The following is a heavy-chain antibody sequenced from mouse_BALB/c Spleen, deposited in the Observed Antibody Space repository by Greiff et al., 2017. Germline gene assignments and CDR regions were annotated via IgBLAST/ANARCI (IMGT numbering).Heavy chain of an antibody. CDR2: ISTYYGDA. D-gene: IGHD1-1*02. Sequence: QVQLQQSGAELVRPGVSVKISCKGSGYTFTDYAMHWVKQSHAKSLEWIGVISTYYGDASYNQKFKGKATMTVDKSSSTAYMELARLTSEDSAIYYCARAGTGAGAMDYWGQGTSVTVSS. CDR3: ARAGTGAGAMDY. V-gene: IGHV1S137*01. J-gene: IGHJ4*01. CDR1: GYTFTDYA.